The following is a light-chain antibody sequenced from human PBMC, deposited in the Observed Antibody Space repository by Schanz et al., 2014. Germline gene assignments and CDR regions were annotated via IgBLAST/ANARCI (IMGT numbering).Light chain of an antibody. V-gene: IGLV2-8*01. CDR2: DVS. CDR1: SSDVGGYNF. J-gene: IGLJ3*02. Sequence: QSVLTQPPSVSGSPGQSVTISCTGTSSDVGGYNFVSWYQQHPGKAPKLIIFDVSKRPSGVPDRFSGSKSGNTASLTVSGLQAEDEADYYCSSYVGSNNWVFGGGTKLTVL. CDR3: SSYVGSNNWV.